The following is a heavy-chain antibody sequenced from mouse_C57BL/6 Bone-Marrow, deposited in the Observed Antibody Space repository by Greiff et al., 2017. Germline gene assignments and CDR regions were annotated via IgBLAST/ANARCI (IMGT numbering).Heavy chain of an antibody. D-gene: IGHD1-1*01. CDR1: GYTFTSYG. J-gene: IGHJ2*01. V-gene: IGHV1-81*01. CDR3: ARNTTVVPYFDY. CDR2: IYPRSGNT. Sequence: VQLQESGAELARPGASVKLSCKASGYTFTSYGISWVKQRTGQGLEWIGEIYPRSGNTYYNEKFKGKATLTADKSSSTAYMELRSLTSEDSAVYFCARNTTVVPYFDYWGQGTTLTVSS.